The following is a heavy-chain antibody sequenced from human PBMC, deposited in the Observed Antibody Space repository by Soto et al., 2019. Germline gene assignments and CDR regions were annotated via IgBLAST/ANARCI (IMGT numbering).Heavy chain of an antibody. D-gene: IGHD3-10*01. CDR1: GFTFSSYW. V-gene: IGHV3-7*01. J-gene: IGHJ3*02. CDR2: IKQDGSEK. CDR3: ARDRGRADDAFDI. Sequence: GGSLRLSCAASGFTFSSYWMSWVRQAPGKGLEWVANIKQDGSEKYYVDSVKGRFTISRDNAKNSLYLQMNSLRAEDTAVYYCARDRGRADDAFDIWGQGTMVTVSS.